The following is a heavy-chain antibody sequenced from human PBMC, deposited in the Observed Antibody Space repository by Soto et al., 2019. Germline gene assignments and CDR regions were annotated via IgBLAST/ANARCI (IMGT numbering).Heavy chain of an antibody. Sequence: SETLSLTCTVSGGSISSGGYYWSWIRQPPGKGLEWIGYIYYSGSTYYNPSLKSRVTISVDTSKNQFSLKLSSVTAADTAVYYCAGSYYYDSSGYCYWGQGTLVTVSS. D-gene: IGHD3-22*01. CDR3: AGSYYYDSSGYCY. J-gene: IGHJ4*02. CDR2: IYYSGST. V-gene: IGHV4-30-4*01. CDR1: GGSISSGGYY.